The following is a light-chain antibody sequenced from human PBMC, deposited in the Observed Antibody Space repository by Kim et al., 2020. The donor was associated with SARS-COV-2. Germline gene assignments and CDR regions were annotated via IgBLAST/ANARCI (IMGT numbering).Light chain of an antibody. V-gene: IGLV2-8*01. J-gene: IGLJ1*01. CDR2: EVS. CDR1: SSDVGGYNY. Sequence: QSALTQPPSASGSPGQSVTISCTGTSSDVGGYNYVSWYQQHPGKAPKLMISEVSKRTSGVPDRFSGSKSGNTASLTVSGLQAEDEADYYCSSYAGRSNFVFGTGTKVTVL. CDR3: SSYAGRSNFV.